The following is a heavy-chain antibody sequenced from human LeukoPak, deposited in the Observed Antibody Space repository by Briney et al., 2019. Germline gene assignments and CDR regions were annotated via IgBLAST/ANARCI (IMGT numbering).Heavy chain of an antibody. CDR3: ARAPPVVVDPHYYYYGMDV. D-gene: IGHD3-22*01. J-gene: IGHJ6*02. V-gene: IGHV4-39*07. CDR2: IFYSGNT. Sequence: SETLSLTCTVSGGSISSSSYYWGWIRQPPGRGLEWIGNIFYSGNTYYSPSLKSRVTISVDTLKNHFSLRLTSVTAADTAVYYCARAPPVVVDPHYYYYGMDVWGQGTTVTASS. CDR1: GGSISSSSYY.